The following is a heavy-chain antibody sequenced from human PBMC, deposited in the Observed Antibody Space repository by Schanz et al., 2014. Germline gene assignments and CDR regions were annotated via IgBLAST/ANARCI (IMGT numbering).Heavy chain of an antibody. CDR2: LSGSGGST. Sequence: DVQLLESGGGLVQPGESLRVSCAASGFTFNSYAMSWIRQAPGRGLEWVSALSGSGGSTYYADSVKGRFTISRDNSENTLYLQMNSLSADDTAVFYCAREQIMAAAGLVDYWGHGTLVTVSS. V-gene: IGHV3-23*01. CDR1: GFTFNSYA. D-gene: IGHD6-13*01. CDR3: AREQIMAAAGLVDY. J-gene: IGHJ4*01.